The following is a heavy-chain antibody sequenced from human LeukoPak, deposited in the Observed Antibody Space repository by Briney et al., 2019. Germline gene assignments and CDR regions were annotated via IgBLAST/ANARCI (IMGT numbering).Heavy chain of an antibody. J-gene: IGHJ4*02. CDR2: INFSGTT. CDR3: ARRRASGFGELLDF. D-gene: IGHD3-10*01. Sequence: PSETLSLTRTVSGGSISSSRFFWAWTRQPRGKGLEWIGNINFSGTTYYNPSLKSRVTLSVDPSKNQFSLRLSSVTAADTAVYYCARRRASGFGELLDFWGQGTLVTVSS. CDR1: GGSISSSRFF. V-gene: IGHV4-39*07.